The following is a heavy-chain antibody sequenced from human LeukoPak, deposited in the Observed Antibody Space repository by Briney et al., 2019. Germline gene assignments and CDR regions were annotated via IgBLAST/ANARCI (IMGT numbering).Heavy chain of an antibody. V-gene: IGHV3-48*01. J-gene: IGHJ4*02. CDR2: ISSSSSSI. Sequence: GGSLRLSCAASGFTFSDYSMTWVRQTPGKGLEWVSYISSSSSSIYYADSVKGRFTISRDNAKKSLYLQMNSLRAEDTAVYYCARIWVINCSVGSCYYFEYWGQGTLVTVSS. CDR3: ARIWVINCSVGSCYYFEY. D-gene: IGHD2-15*01. CDR1: GFTFSDYS.